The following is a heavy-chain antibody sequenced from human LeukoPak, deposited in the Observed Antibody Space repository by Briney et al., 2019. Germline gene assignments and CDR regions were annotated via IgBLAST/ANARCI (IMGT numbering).Heavy chain of an antibody. V-gene: IGHV1-18*01. J-gene: IGHJ4*02. D-gene: IGHD3-9*01. CDR1: GYTSTTYG. CDR2: TYNSYT. CDR3: ARALAQGGSFDLYYFDS. Sequence: ASVKVSCKASGYTSTTYGISWVRQAPGQGLEWMGWTYNSYTHYAQTLRDRLTMTTDTSTSTSYMELRSLRSDDTAVYYCARALAQGGSFDLYYFDSWGRGSLVTVSS.